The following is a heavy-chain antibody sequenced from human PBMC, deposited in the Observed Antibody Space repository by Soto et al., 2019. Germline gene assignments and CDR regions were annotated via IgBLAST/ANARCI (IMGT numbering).Heavy chain of an antibody. CDR3: ASPITLRYFDWLLLH. J-gene: IGHJ4*02. CDR1: GGTFSSYA. CDR2: IIPIFGTA. Sequence: QVQLVQSGAEVKKPGSSVKVSCKASGGTFSSYAISWVRQAPGQGLEWMGGIIPIFGTANYAQKFQGRVTITADKSTSTANMELSSLRSEDTAVYYCASPITLRYFDWLLLHWGQGTLVTVSS. V-gene: IGHV1-69*06. D-gene: IGHD3-9*01.